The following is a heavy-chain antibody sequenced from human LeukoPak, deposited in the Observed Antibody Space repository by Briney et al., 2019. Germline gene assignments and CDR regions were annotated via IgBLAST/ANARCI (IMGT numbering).Heavy chain of an antibody. V-gene: IGHV3-64*01. CDR1: GFTFSSYA. CDR2: ISSNGGST. CDR3: ARRGSYYGDSMDY. D-gene: IGHD1-26*01. J-gene: IGHJ4*02. Sequence: GGSLRLSCAASGFTFSSYAMHWVRQAPGKGLQYVSAISSNGGSTYYANSLKGRFTISRDNSKNTLYLQMGSLRAEDMAVYYFARRGSYYGDSMDYWGQGTLVTVSS.